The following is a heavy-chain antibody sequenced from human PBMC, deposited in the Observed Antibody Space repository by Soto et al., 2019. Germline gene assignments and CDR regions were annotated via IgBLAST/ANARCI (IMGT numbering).Heavy chain of an antibody. J-gene: IGHJ6*02. Sequence: KERGDTLSIDLVGRVIMANGQVLEWMGIINPSGGSKSYAQKFQGRVTMTRDTSTSTVYMELSSLRSEDTAVYYCASSYYYGSGSYYNAHGMDVWGQGTTVTVS. CDR3: ASSYYYGSGSYYNAHGMDV. CDR1: GDTLSIDL. CDR2: INPSGGSK. D-gene: IGHD3-10*01. V-gene: IGHV1-46*01.